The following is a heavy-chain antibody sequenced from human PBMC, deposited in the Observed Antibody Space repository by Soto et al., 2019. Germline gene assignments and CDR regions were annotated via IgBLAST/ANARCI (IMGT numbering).Heavy chain of an antibody. V-gene: IGHV4-4*07. Sequence: SETLSLTCTVSGGSISNYYWTWIRQPAGKGLEWIGRIYTSGSTNYNPSLKSRVTLSVDTSKNQFSLKLSSVTAADTALYYCARQTTYSSSWFDYWGHGTLVT. J-gene: IGHJ5*01. D-gene: IGHD2-2*01. CDR1: GGSISNYY. CDR3: ARQTTYSSSWFDY. CDR2: IYTSGST.